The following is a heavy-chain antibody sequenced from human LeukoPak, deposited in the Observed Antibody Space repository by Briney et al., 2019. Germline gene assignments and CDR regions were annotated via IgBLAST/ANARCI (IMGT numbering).Heavy chain of an antibody. CDR2: ISAYNGKT. V-gene: IGHV1-18*01. CDR1: GYTVTSYG. CDR3: AREGIAAAGTQDLYYYYYGMDV. Sequence: ASVKVSCKASGYTVTSYGISWVRQAPGQGLEWMGWISAYNGKTNYAQKLQGRVTMTPDTSTSTAYMELRSLRSDDTAVYYCAREGIAAAGTQDLYYYYYGMDVWGQGTTVTVSS. J-gene: IGHJ6*02. D-gene: IGHD6-13*01.